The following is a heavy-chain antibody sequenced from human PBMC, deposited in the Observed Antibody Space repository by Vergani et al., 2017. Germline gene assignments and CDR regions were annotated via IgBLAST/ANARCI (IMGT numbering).Heavy chain of an antibody. Sequence: QLLESGGGLIQPGGSLRLSCAASGFTFNSYAMTWVRPAPGKGLEWVSGINNNGGSTYYADSVKGRFTISRDNSKNTLYLQMTDLRAEDTATYDCAKVSGGTSCLYGGGAFDVWGHGTMVTVSS. J-gene: IGHJ3*01. CDR3: AKVSGGTSCLYGGGAFDV. D-gene: IGHD2-15*01. V-gene: IGHV3-23*01. CDR2: INNNGGST. CDR1: GFTFNSYA.